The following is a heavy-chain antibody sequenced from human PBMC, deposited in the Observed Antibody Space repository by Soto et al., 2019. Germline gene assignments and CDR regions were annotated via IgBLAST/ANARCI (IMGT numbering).Heavy chain of an antibody. CDR1: GYTLTGHY. CDR2: INPNSGGT. Sequence: ASVKVSSMASGYTLTGHYIPWVLQAPRQGIEGMGCINPNSGGTNYAQKFQGWVTMNRDTSISTAYMELSRVIYYCTAVYYCARDYGDYYFDYWGQGTLVTVSS. J-gene: IGHJ4*02. V-gene: IGHV1-2*04. CDR3: ARDYGDYYFDY. D-gene: IGHD4-17*01.